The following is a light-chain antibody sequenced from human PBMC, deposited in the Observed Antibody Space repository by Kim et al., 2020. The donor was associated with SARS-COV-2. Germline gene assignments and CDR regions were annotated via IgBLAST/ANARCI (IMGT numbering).Light chain of an antibody. CDR2: DAS. J-gene: IGKJ3*01. V-gene: IGKV1-5*01. CDR1: QTISTW. CDR3: QEYNSDFT. Sequence: SASVGERVTITCRASQTISTWLAWYQQKPGKPPNALISDASSLESGVPSRFSGSGSGTEFTLTISSLQPDDFATYYCQEYNSDFTFGPGTKVDIK.